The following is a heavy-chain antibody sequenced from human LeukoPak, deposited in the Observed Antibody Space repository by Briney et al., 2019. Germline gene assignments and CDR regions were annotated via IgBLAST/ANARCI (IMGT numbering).Heavy chain of an antibody. Sequence: PGGSLRLSCAVSGLTFSTYSMTWVRQGPGKGLEWVSSIYNSGAKIFYADSVKGRFTISRDNSKNMLYLQMNSLRVEDTAVYYCARVYGDYEQAIDYWGQGTLVTVSS. J-gene: IGHJ4*02. D-gene: IGHD4-17*01. CDR2: IYNSGAKI. CDR1: GLTFSTYS. CDR3: ARVYGDYEQAIDY. V-gene: IGHV3-23*01.